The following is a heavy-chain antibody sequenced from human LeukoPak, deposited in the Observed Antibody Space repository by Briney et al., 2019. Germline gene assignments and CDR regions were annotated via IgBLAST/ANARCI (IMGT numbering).Heavy chain of an antibody. CDR2: IIPIFGTA. CDR1: GGTFSSYA. J-gene: IGHJ4*02. Sequence: SVKVSCKASGGTFSSYAISWVRQAPGQGLEWMGGIIPIFGTANYAQKFQGRVTITADESTSTAYMELSSLRSEDTAVYYCASAGTILDDGYYFDYWAREPWSPSPQ. D-gene: IGHD3-3*01. V-gene: IGHV1-69*13. CDR3: ASAGTILDDGYYFDY.